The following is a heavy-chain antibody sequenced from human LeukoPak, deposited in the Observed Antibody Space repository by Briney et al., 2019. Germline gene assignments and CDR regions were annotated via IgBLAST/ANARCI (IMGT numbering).Heavy chain of an antibody. Sequence: GGFLRLSCAASGFTFSSYAMSWVRQAPGKGLEWVSAISGSGGSTYYADSVKGRFTISRDNSKNTLYLQMNSLRAEDTAVYYCAKQEEQWLVRGAFDYWGQGTLVTVSS. J-gene: IGHJ4*02. V-gene: IGHV3-23*01. CDR1: GFTFSSYA. CDR3: AKQEEQWLVRGAFDY. CDR2: ISGSGGST. D-gene: IGHD6-19*01.